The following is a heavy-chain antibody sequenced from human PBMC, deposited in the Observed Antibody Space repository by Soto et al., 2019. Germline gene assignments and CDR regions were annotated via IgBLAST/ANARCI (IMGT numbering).Heavy chain of an antibody. CDR3: ARGGVSTRTFDY. D-gene: IGHD3-3*01. V-gene: IGHV5-51*01. CDR2: IYPSDSDT. CDR1: GYNFAGYW. J-gene: IGHJ4*02. Sequence: DSLTISGKGSGYNFAGYWIAWVRQMPGKGLELMGIIYPSDSDTRYRPSFQGQVTIPADKSISSAYLQWSSLRASDTAMYYCARGGVSTRTFDYWGQGTPVTVSS.